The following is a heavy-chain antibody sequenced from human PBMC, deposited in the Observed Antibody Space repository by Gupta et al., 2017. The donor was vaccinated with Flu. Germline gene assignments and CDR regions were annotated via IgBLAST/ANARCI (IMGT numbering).Heavy chain of an antibody. V-gene: IGHV1-69*06. J-gene: IGHJ6*02. CDR3: AREFIVVVPAAMPQNYYYYGMDV. CDR2: IIPIFGTA. Sequence: QVQLVQSGAEVKKPGSSVKVSCKASGGTFSSYAISWVRQAPGQGLEWMGGIIPIFGTANYAQKFQGRVTITADKSTSTAYMELSSLRSEDTAVYYCAREFIVVVPAAMPQNYYYYGMDVWGQGTTVTVSS. CDR1: GGTFSSYA. D-gene: IGHD2-2*01.